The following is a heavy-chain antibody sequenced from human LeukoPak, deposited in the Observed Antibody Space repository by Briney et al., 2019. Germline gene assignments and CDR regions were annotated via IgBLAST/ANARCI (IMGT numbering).Heavy chain of an antibody. CDR3: AYCSSTSCYIDWYFDL. J-gene: IGHJ2*01. V-gene: IGHV4-38-2*01. Sequence: SETLSLTCAVSGYSISSGYYWGWFRQPPGKGLEWIGSIYHSGSTYYNPSLKSRVTISVDTSKNQFSLKLSSVTAADTAVYYCAYCSSTSCYIDWYFDLWGRGTLVTVSS. CDR1: GYSISSGYY. D-gene: IGHD2-2*02. CDR2: IYHSGST.